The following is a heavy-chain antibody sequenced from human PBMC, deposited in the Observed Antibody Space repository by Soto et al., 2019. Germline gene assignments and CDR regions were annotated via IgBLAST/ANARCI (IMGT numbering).Heavy chain of an antibody. D-gene: IGHD2-2*01. V-gene: IGHV1-69*13. CDR1: GGTFSSYA. J-gene: IGHJ5*02. CDR2: IIPIFGTA. CDR3: ARGLGYCISTSCYFRFDP. Sequence: SVKVSCKASGGTFSSYAISWVRQAPGQGLEWMGGIIPIFGTAHYAQKFQGRVTITADESTSTAYMELSSLRSEDTAVYYCARGLGYCISTSCYFRFDPWGQGTLVTVSS.